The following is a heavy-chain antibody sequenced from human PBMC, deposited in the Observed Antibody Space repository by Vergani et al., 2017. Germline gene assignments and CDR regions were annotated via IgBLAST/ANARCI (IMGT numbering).Heavy chain of an antibody. CDR3: ATAGAAYCRGASCYDFVEY. Sequence: QVQLVESGGGVVQPGTSLRLSCVVSGLALNRHAMYWVRQAPGKGLECVVGISFDGTNEYYPDLVKGRFTISRDIAKNTLYLQMNRLRPEDTAVYYCATAGAAYCRGASCYDFVEYWGQGTLVTVAS. J-gene: IGHJ4*02. V-gene: IGHV3-30-3*01. CDR2: ISFDGTNE. D-gene: IGHD2-15*01. CDR1: GLALNRHA.